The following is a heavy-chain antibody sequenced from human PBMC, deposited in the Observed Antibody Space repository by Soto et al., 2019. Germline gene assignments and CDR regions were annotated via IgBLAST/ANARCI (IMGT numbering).Heavy chain of an antibody. CDR3: VAWRGRPTP. D-gene: IGHD2-15*01. J-gene: IGHJ1*01. V-gene: IGHV3-21*01. CDR1: GGMLSRYA. CDR2: ISSRGDKT. Sequence: GGSLRLSCGGSGGMLSRYAMNWGRQAPGKGLEWVSIISSRGDKTSYAESVKGRFTISRDNAKKSLYLQMNSLLAEDTAVYFCVAWRGRPTPWGQGTMVPVSS.